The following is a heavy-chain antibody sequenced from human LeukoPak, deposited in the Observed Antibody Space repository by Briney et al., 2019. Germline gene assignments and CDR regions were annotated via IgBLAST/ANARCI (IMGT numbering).Heavy chain of an antibody. D-gene: IGHD3-22*01. CDR2: INPNSGGT. CDR1: GYTFTGYY. Sequence: ASVKVSCKASGYTFTGYYMHWVRQAPGQGLEWMGWINPNSGGTNYAQKFQGRVTMTRDTSISTAYMELSRLRSDDTAVYYCARVPYYYDSSGYFYFDYWGQGTLVTVSS. J-gene: IGHJ4*02. CDR3: ARVPYYYDSSGYFYFDY. V-gene: IGHV1-2*02.